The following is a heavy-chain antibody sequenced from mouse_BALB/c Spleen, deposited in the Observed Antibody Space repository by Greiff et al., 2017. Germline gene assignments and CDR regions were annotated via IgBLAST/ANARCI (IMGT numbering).Heavy chain of an antibody. J-gene: IGHJ2*01. Sequence: EVMLVESGGGLVKPGGSLKLSCAASGFAFSSYDMSWVRQTPEKRLEWVAYISSGGGSTYYPDTVKGRFTISRDNAKNTLYLQMSSLKSEDTAMYYCARQTTAYYFDYWGQGTTLTVSS. CDR1: GFAFSSYD. V-gene: IGHV5-12-1*01. CDR3: ARQTTAYYFDY. CDR2: ISSGGGST. D-gene: IGHD1-2*01.